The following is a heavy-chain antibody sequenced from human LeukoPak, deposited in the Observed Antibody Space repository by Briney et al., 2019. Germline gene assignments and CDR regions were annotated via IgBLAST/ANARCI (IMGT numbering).Heavy chain of an antibody. D-gene: IGHD2-15*01. CDR3: AKGYCTGASCYVLDS. CDR1: GYDFTTNY. V-gene: IGHV1-46*01. CDR2: INPSVGST. Sequence: ASVKVSCKASGYDFTTNYIHWVRQAPGHGLEWMGAINPSVGSTTYGQRFQGRVTMTRDTSTTTVYMDLSSLTSEDTAIYYCAKGYCTGASCYVLDSWGQGTLVTVSS. J-gene: IGHJ4*02.